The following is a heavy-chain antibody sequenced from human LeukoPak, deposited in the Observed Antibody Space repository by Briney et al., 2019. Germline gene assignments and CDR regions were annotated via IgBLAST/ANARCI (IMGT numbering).Heavy chain of an antibody. V-gene: IGHV4-4*07. CDR1: GGSISSYY. D-gene: IGHD2-15*01. CDR3: ARDLGCSGGSCYWNWFDR. Sequence: PSETLSLTCTVSGGSISSYYWSWIWQPAGKGLEWIGRIYTSGSTNYNPSLKSRVTMSVDTSKNQFSLKLSSVTAADTAVYYCARDLGCSGGSCYWNWFDRWGQGTLVTVSS. CDR2: IYTSGST. J-gene: IGHJ5*02.